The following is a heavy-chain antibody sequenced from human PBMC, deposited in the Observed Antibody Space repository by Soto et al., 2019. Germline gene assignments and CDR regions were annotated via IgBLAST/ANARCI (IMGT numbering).Heavy chain of an antibody. CDR3: ATTAIDSSPSHHSPQIIFDN. V-gene: IGHV3-11*01. Sequence: KPXVSLLLSCAASGFTFSDYYMTWIRQAAGKGLEWVSYISSSGDTIYYADSVKGRFTISRDNAKKSLYLQMKSLGADDTAVYYCATTAIDSSPSHHSPQIIFDNWGQGTLVSVSS. CDR2: ISSSGDTI. D-gene: IGHD2-2*01. J-gene: IGHJ4*02. CDR1: GFTFSDYY.